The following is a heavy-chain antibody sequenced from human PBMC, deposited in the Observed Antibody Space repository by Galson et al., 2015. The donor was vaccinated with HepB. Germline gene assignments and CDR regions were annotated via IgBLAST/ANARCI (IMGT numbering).Heavy chain of an antibody. V-gene: IGHV3-48*03. CDR2: ISSSGSTI. J-gene: IGHJ6*02. CDR3: ASSNYYGSGSPGGYYYYYYGMDV. Sequence: SLRLSCAASGFTFSSYEMNWVRQAPGKGLEWVSYISSSGSTIYYADSVKGRFTIPRDNAKNSLYLQMNSLRAEDTAVCYCASSNYYGSGSPGGYYYYYYGMDVWGQGTTVTVSS. CDR1: GFTFSSYE. D-gene: IGHD3-10*01.